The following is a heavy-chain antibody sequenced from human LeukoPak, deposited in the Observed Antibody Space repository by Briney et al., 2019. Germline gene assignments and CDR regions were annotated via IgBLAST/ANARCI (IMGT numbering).Heavy chain of an antibody. CDR3: ARDPSDYDILTGYHLPNYGMDV. J-gene: IGHJ6*02. Sequence: GASVKVSCKASGYIFTGYGISWVRQAPGQGLEWMGWISAYNGNTNYAQKLQGRVTMATDTSTSTAYMELRSLRSDDTAVYYCARDPSDYDILTGYHLPNYGMDVWGQGTTVTVSS. V-gene: IGHV1-18*01. D-gene: IGHD3-9*01. CDR2: ISAYNGNT. CDR1: GYIFTGYG.